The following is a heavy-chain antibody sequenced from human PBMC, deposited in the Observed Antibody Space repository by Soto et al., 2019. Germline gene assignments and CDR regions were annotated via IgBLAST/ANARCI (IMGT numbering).Heavy chain of an antibody. V-gene: IGHV3-30*18. Sequence: QVQLVESGGGVVQPGRSLRLSCAASGFTFSSYGMHWVRQAPGKGLEWVAVIPYDGSNKYYADSVKGRFTISRDNSKNTLYLQMNSLRAEDTAVYYCAKSGRFLEWLLPNYYYYGMDVWGQGTTVTVSS. D-gene: IGHD3-3*01. J-gene: IGHJ6*02. CDR3: AKSGRFLEWLLPNYYYYGMDV. CDR2: IPYDGSNK. CDR1: GFTFSSYG.